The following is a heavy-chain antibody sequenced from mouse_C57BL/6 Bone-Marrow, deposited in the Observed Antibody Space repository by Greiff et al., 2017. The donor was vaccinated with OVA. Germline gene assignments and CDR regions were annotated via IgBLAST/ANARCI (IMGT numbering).Heavy chain of an antibody. CDR1: GFNIKDYY. CDR3: ASVIYYYGSSRSYWYCDV. D-gene: IGHD1-1*01. V-gene: IGHV14-2*01. Sequence: VQLQQSGAELVKPGASVKLSCTASGFNIKDYYMHWVKQRTEQGLEWIGRIDPEDGETKYAPKFQGKATLTADTSSNTAYLQLSSLTSEDTAVYYCASVIYYYGSSRSYWYCDVWGTGTTVTVSA. J-gene: IGHJ1*03. CDR2: IDPEDGET.